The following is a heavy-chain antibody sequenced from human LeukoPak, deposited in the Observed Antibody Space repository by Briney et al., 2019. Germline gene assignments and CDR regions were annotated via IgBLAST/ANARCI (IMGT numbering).Heavy chain of an antibody. D-gene: IGHD7-27*01. V-gene: IGHV1-18*01. CDR2: ITTYNGNT. CDR1: GYTFTSYP. J-gene: IGHJ4*02. Sequence: ASVKVSCKASGYTFTSYPISWVRQAPGQGLEWMGWITTYNGNTNYAQKLQGRVTMTTDTSTSTAYMDLRGLRSDDTAVYYCARSDKLGYPDYWGQGTLVTVSS. CDR3: ARSDKLGYPDY.